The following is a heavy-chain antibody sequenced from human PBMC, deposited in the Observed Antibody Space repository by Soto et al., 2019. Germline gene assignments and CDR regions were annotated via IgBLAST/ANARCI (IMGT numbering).Heavy chain of an antibody. V-gene: IGHV1-46*03. J-gene: IGHJ4*02. Sequence: GASVKVSCKASGYTITTYYMHWVRQAPGQGLEWMGIINPSGGSTSYAQRFQGRVTMSRDTSTSTVYMELSSLSSEDTAVYYCARGLSGYDLRALYYWGQGSLVTVSS. CDR2: INPSGGST. CDR3: ARGLSGYDLRALYY. CDR1: GYTITTYY. D-gene: IGHD5-12*01.